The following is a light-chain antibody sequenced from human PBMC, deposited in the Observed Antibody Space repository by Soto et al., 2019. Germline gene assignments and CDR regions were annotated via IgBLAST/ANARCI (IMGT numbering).Light chain of an antibody. V-gene: IGLV1-40*01. CDR3: QSYDSRLSVHVA. CDR1: SYNIGAGYD. CDR2: ANS. Sequence: QSVLTQPPSVSGAPGQRVTISCTGSSYNIGAGYDVHWYQQLPGTAPKLLIYANSNRPSGVPDRFSGSKSGTSASLAITGLQAEDEADYYCQSYDSRLSVHVAFGGGTQLTVL. J-gene: IGLJ2*01.